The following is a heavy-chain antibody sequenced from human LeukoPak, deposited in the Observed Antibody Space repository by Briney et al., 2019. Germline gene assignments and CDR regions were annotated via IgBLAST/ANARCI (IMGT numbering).Heavy chain of an antibody. Sequence: SETLSLTCTVSGDSISSSSYYWGWLRQPPGKGLEWIGSIYYSGSTYYNPSLKSRATISVDTSKNQFSLKLSSVTAADTAVYYCARGSGSYRYMDVWGKGTTVTVSS. CDR1: GDSISSSSYY. J-gene: IGHJ6*03. CDR2: IYYSGST. D-gene: IGHD3-10*01. CDR3: ARGSGSYRYMDV. V-gene: IGHV4-39*07.